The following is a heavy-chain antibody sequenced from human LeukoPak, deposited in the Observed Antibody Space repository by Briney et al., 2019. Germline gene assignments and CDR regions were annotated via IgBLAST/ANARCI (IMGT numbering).Heavy chain of an antibody. D-gene: IGHD1-26*01. CDR2: IIPIFGTA. V-gene: IGHV1-69*06. CDR3: ARVGGSYTYLDY. J-gene: IGHJ4*02. Sequence: ASVTVSCKASGGTFSSYAISWVRQAPGQGLEWMGGIIPIFGTANYAQKFQGRVTITADKSTSTAYMELRSLRSDDTAVYYCARVGGSYTYLDYWGQGTLVTVSS. CDR1: GGTFSSYA.